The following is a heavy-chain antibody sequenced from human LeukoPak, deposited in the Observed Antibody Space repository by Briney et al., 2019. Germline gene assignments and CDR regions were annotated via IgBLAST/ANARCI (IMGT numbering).Heavy chain of an antibody. V-gene: IGHV5-51*01. CDR1: GYSFTSYW. Sequence: PGASLKISCKGAGYSFTSYWICWVRQLPRKGLQWMMIIYPGDSATRYSPSFEGQVTISADKSISTAYLQWSSLKASDTAMYYCARASMGIAVAGKEFDYWGQGTLVT. J-gene: IGHJ4*02. CDR3: ARASMGIAVAGKEFDY. D-gene: IGHD6-19*01. CDR2: IYPGDSAT.